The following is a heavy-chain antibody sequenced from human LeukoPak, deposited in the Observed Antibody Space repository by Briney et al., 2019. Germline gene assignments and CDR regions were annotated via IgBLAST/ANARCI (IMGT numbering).Heavy chain of an antibody. Sequence: PSETLSLTCTVSGGSLSSYYWNWLRQPPGKGLEWIGYIYYSGSTNYNPSLTSRVTMSVDTSKNLFSLKLSSVTAADTAVYYCARHRGRYYGHHFDYWGQGTLVTVSS. CDR3: ARHRGRYYGHHFDY. CDR1: GGSLSSYY. V-gene: IGHV4-59*08. J-gene: IGHJ4*02. D-gene: IGHD3-10*01. CDR2: IYYSGST.